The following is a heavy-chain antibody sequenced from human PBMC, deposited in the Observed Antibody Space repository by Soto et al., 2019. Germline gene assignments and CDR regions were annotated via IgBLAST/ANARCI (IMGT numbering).Heavy chain of an antibody. CDR3: ARDLPQPTPYYDFWSGYTDAFDI. D-gene: IGHD3-3*01. V-gene: IGHV1-18*01. Sequence: ASVKVSCKASGYTFTSYGISWVRQAPGQGLEWMGWISAYNGNTNYAQKLQGRVTMTTDTSTSTAYMELRSLRSDDTAVYYCARDLPQPTPYYDFWSGYTDAFDIWGQGTMVTVSS. J-gene: IGHJ3*02. CDR1: GYTFTSYG. CDR2: ISAYNGNT.